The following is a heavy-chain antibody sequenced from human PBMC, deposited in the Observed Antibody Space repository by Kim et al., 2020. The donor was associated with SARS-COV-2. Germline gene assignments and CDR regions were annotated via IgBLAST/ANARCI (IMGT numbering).Heavy chain of an antibody. CDR3: ARSYDVGTSMDV. CDR2: IYYSGST. D-gene: IGHD3-16*01. V-gene: IGHV4-31*03. J-gene: IGHJ6*02. CDR1: GGSISSGGYY. Sequence: SETLSLTCTVSGGSISSGGYYWSWIRQHPGKGLEWIGYIYYSGSTYYNPSLKSRVTISVDTSKNQFSLKLSSVTAADTAVYYCARSYDVGTSMDVWGQGTTVTVSS.